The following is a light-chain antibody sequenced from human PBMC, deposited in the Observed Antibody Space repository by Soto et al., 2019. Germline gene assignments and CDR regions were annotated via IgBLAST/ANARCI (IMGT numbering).Light chain of an antibody. Sequence: EIVLTQSPATLSLSPGERATLSCRASQSVSSYLAWYQQKPGQAPRLLIYDASNRATGIPARFSGSGSGTDFTLTISSLEPEDFAVYYCQQSYSTPRWTFGQGTKVDIK. J-gene: IGKJ1*01. CDR2: DAS. CDR1: QSVSSY. CDR3: QQSYSTPRWT. V-gene: IGKV3-11*01.